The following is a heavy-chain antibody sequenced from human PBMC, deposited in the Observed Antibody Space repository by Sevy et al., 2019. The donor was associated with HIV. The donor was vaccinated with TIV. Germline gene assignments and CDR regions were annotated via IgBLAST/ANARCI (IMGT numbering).Heavy chain of an antibody. CDR1: GGSISSSSYY. D-gene: IGHD2-8*01. Sequence: SETLSLTCTVSGGSISSSSYYWGWIRQPPGKGLEWIGSIYYSGITYYNPSLKSRVTISVDTSKNQFSLKLSSVTAADTAVYYCAVRKPNSRSMNYYYYYMDVWGKGTTVTVSS. V-gene: IGHV4-39*01. CDR2: IYYSGIT. CDR3: AVRKPNSRSMNYYYYYMDV. J-gene: IGHJ6*03.